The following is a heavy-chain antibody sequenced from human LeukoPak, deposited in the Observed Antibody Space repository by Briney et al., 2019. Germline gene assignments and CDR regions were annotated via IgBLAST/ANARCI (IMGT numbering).Heavy chain of an antibody. D-gene: IGHD3-9*01. V-gene: IGHV3-33*01. J-gene: IGHJ2*01. CDR3: ARGRYFDWLLGYFDL. Sequence: GRSLRLSCAASGFTFSSYGMHWVRQAPGKGLEWVAVIWYDGSNKYYADSVKGRFTVSRDNSKNTLYLQMNSLRAEDTAVYYCARGRYFDWLLGYFDLWGRGTLVTVSS. CDR1: GFTFSSYG. CDR2: IWYDGSNK.